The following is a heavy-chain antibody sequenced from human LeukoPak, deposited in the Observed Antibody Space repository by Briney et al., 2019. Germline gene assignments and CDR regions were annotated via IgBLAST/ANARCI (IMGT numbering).Heavy chain of an antibody. CDR1: GFRSSSYD. Sequence: PGGSLRLSCVGWGFRSSSYDMNWVRQAPGGGGEWRSYLTRTSSATWYADSVKGRFTIFRDNAKSSLYLQMNSLRVEDTAVYYCATGGSEYRSAWFDSWGQGTLVNVAS. V-gene: IGHV3-48*01. D-gene: IGHD5-18*01. CDR2: LTRTSSAT. CDR3: ATGGSEYRSAWFDS. J-gene: IGHJ5*01.